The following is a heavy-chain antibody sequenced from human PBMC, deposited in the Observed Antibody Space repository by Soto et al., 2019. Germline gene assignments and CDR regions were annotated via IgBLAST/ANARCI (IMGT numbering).Heavy chain of an antibody. D-gene: IGHD5-12*01. CDR2: INPSGGST. CDR3: ARDFPPNSGYVGKSWFDP. J-gene: IGHJ5*02. Sequence: GASVKVSCKASGYTFTSYYMHWVRQAPGQGLEWMGIINPSGGSTSYAQKFQGRVTMTRDTSTSTVYMELSSLRSEDTAVYYCARDFPPNSGYVGKSWFDPWGQGTLVTVSS. V-gene: IGHV1-46*01. CDR1: GYTFTSYY.